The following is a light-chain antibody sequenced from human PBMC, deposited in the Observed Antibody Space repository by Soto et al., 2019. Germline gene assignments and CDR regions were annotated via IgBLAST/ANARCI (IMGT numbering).Light chain of an antibody. CDR3: QQRTTCPLT. V-gene: IGKV3-11*01. Sequence: EIVLTQSPVTLSLSPGERATLSCRASQSVTTFLAWYQQKPGQAPRLLIYDASKRATGIPARFSSSGSGTDITLTISSLEHEDFSVYYCQQRTTCPLTFGGGTKVEIK. CDR1: QSVTTF. J-gene: IGKJ4*01. CDR2: DAS.